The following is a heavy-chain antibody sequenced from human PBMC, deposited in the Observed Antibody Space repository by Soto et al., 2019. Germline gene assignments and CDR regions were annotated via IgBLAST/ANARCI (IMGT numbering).Heavy chain of an antibody. V-gene: IGHV3-30-3*01. Sequence: QVQLVESGGGVVQPGRSLRLSCAASGFTLRDYALHWVRQAPGKGLEWVAVISFDEVNKFYVESVKGRFTILRDNSNNTVFLQMNSLRVEDTAVYFCARKRPTTYFLWDAVDLWGQGTMVTVSS. CDR1: GFTLRDYA. J-gene: IGHJ3*01. CDR3: ARKRPTTYFLWDAVDL. D-gene: IGHD1-26*01. CDR2: ISFDEVNK.